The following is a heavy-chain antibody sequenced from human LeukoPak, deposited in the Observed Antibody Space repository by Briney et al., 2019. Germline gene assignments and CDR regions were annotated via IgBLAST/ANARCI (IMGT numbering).Heavy chain of an antibody. V-gene: IGHV1-69*04. CDR1: GGTFSSYA. Sequence: SVKVSCKASGGTFSSYAISWVRQAPGQGLEWMGRIIPILGIANYAQKFQGRVTITADKSTSTAYMELSSLRSEDTAVYYCAREPVDASAFDIWGQETMVTVSS. CDR2: IIPILGIA. J-gene: IGHJ3*02. CDR3: AREPVDASAFDI. D-gene: IGHD2-15*01.